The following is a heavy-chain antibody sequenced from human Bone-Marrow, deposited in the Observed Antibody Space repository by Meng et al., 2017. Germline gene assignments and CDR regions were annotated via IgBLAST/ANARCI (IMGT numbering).Heavy chain of an antibody. Sequence: ASVKVSCKPSGYNFPDYWLHWVRRAPGQGLEWMGRIDPKSGDTHYAQRFQGRVTMTGDTSISTAYMELSGLRSDDTAMYYCAREGQGFGGLLSGRNYYYGMDVWGQGTTVTVSS. J-gene: IGHJ6*02. CDR1: GYNFPDYW. CDR3: AREGQGFGGLLSGRNYYYGMDV. D-gene: IGHD3-10*01. V-gene: IGHV1-2*06. CDR2: IDPKSGDT.